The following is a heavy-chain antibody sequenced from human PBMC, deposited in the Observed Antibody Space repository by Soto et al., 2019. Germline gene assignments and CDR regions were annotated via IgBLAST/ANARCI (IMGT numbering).Heavy chain of an antibody. CDR2: INHSGST. Sequence: SETLSLTCAVYGGSFSGYYWSWIRQPPGKGLEWIGEINHSGSTNYNPSLKSRVTISVDTSKNQFSLKLSSVTAADTAVYYCARGPVSSSWEDYYYYGMDVWGQGTTVTVSS. D-gene: IGHD6-13*01. J-gene: IGHJ6*02. V-gene: IGHV4-34*01. CDR3: ARGPVSSSWEDYYYYGMDV. CDR1: GGSFSGYY.